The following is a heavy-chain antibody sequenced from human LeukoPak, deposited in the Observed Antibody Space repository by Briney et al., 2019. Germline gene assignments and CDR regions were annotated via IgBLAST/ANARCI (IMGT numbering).Heavy chain of an antibody. V-gene: IGHV4-59*01. CDR3: GRDSGYSYGYGVDF. D-gene: IGHD5-18*01. CDR2: ISYSGST. Sequence: SETLSLTCTVSGGSISSYYWWSWIRQPPGKGLEWIGHISYSGSTNYNPSLKSRVTISLDTSKNQFSLKLTSVTAADTAVYYCGRDSGYSYGYGVDFWGQGTLSPSPQ. J-gene: IGHJ4*02. CDR1: GGSISSYY.